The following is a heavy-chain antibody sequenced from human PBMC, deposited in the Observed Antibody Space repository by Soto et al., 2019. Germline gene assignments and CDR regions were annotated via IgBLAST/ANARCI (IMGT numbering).Heavy chain of an antibody. CDR1: GGSTSSDNY. Sequence: SETLSLTCTVSGGSTSSDNYWSWIRQPPGKGLEWIGHIYYSGNTDYNPSLKSRLAISIDTSKNQFSLKMSSVTAADTAVYFCAREGGESSDGLYYFDSGGQGSLVTVSS. CDR2: IYYSGNT. V-gene: IGHV4-30-4*01. D-gene: IGHD3-16*01. CDR3: AREGGESSDGLYYFDS. J-gene: IGHJ4*02.